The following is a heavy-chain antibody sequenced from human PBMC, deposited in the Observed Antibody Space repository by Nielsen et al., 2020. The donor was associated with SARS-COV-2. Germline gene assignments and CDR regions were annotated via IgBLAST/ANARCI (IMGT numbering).Heavy chain of an antibody. CDR3: AREDWFDP. CDR1: GFTVSSNS. J-gene: IGHJ5*02. V-gene: IGHV3-66*01. CDR2: IYTGGDT. Sequence: GESLKISCAASGFTVSSNSMTWVRQAPGKGLEWVSVIYTGGDTYYANSVRGRFTISRDNSKNTLYLQMNSLRADDTAFYYCAREDWFDPWGQGTLVTVSS.